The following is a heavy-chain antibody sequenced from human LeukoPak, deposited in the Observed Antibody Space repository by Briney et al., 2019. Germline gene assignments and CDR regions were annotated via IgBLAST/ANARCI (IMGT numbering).Heavy chain of an antibody. CDR2: ISYDGSNK. CDR3: ARDPQDCTNGVCYTYYYYYMDV. D-gene: IGHD2-8*01. CDR1: GFTFSSYA. Sequence: GGSLRLSCAASGFTFSSYAMHWVRQAPGKGLEWAAVISYDGSNKYYADSVKGRFTISRDNSKNTLYLQMNSLRAEDTAVYYCARDPQDCTNGVCYTYYYYYMDVWGKGTTVTVSS. V-gene: IGHV3-30*04. J-gene: IGHJ6*03.